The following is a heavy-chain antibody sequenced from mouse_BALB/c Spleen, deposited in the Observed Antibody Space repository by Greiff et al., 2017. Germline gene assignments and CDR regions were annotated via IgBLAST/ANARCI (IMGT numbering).Heavy chain of an antibody. Sequence: DVHLVESGGGLVQPGGSRKLSCAASGFTFSSFGMHWVRQAPEKGLEWVAYISSGSSTIYYADTVKGRFTISRDNPKNTLFLQMTSLRSEDTAMYYCAREEAIGWGDYWGQGTTLTVSS. CDR2: ISSGSSTI. D-gene: IGHD2-14*01. V-gene: IGHV5-17*02. CDR3: AREEAIGWGDY. J-gene: IGHJ2*01. CDR1: GFTFSSFG.